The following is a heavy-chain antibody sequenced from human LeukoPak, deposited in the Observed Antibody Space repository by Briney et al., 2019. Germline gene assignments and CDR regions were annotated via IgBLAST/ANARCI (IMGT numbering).Heavy chain of an antibody. V-gene: IGHV3-15*01. CDR1: GFTFSSRDW. CDR3: TTWTDLYDY. J-gene: IGHJ4*02. D-gene: IGHD3/OR15-3a*01. CDR2: IRSKTDGGTT. Sequence: GGSLRLSCVASGFTFSSRDWMTWVRQAPGKGLEWVGRIRSKTDGGTTDYAAPVRDRFIISRDDSRDTLYLQMNSLRVGDTAVYYCTTWTDLYDYWGQGTLVTVSS.